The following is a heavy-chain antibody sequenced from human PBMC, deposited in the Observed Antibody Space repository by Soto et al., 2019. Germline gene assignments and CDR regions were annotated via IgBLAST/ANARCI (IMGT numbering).Heavy chain of an antibody. V-gene: IGHV3-23*01. Sequence: PGGSLRLSCAASGFTFSSYAMSWVRQAPGKGLEWVSAISGSGGSTYYADSVKGRFTISRDNSKNTLYLQMNSLRAEDTAVYYCAKDSGYSSSWYRYYYYGMDVWGQGTTVTVSS. CDR2: ISGSGGST. CDR1: GFTFSSYA. CDR3: AKDSGYSSSWYRYYYYGMDV. D-gene: IGHD6-13*01. J-gene: IGHJ6*02.